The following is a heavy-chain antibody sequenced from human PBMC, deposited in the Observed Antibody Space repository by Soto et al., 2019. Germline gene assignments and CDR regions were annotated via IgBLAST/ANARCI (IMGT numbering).Heavy chain of an antibody. CDR3: ARDDAFGNENGFDI. V-gene: IGHV3-33*01. J-gene: IGHJ3*02. CDR1: GFPFSTYG. D-gene: IGHD1-1*01. CDR2: IVSDGSAK. Sequence: GGSLRLSCAVSGFPFSTYGFHWVRQPPGKGLEWVAVIVSDGSAKYHADSVEGRFTISRDNSKDTLYLQMNSLRAEDTAVYYCARDDAFGNENGFDIWGQGTMVTVSS.